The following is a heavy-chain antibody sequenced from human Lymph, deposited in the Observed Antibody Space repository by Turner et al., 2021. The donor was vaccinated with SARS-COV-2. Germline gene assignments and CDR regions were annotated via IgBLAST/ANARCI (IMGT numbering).Heavy chain of an antibody. CDR2: IIPILRIA. CDR3: ARVVGGFGELGYYYYYGMDV. V-gene: IGHV1-69*10. Sequence: QVQLVQSGAEVKKPGSSVKVSCKASGGTFSSYAISWVRQAPGQGLEWMGGIIPILRIATYAQKFKGRVTITADKSTSTAYMELSSLRSEDTAVFYCARVVGGFGELGYYYYYGMDVWGQGTTVTVSS. J-gene: IGHJ6*02. D-gene: IGHD3-10*01. CDR1: GGTFSSYA.